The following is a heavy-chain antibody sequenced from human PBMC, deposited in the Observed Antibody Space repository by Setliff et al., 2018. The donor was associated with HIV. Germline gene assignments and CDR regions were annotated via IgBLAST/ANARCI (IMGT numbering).Heavy chain of an antibody. J-gene: IGHJ3*02. V-gene: IGHV3-30*02. CDR1: GFTFSSYG. D-gene: IGHD3-22*01. CDR3: AKVAGYYYDSSGYRRMDAFDI. Sequence: GGSLRLSCAASGFTFSSYGMHWVRQAPGKGLEWVALIGYDGSNKYYADSVKGRFTISRDNSKNTLYLQLNSLRAEDMAVYYCAKVAGYYYDSSGYRRMDAFDIWGQGTMVTVS. CDR2: IGYDGSNK.